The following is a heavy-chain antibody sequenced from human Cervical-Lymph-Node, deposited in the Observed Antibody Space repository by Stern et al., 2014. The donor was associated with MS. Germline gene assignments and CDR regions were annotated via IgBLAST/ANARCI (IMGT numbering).Heavy chain of an antibody. CDR2: VSWDSANI. CDR1: GFSFKDYA. CDR3: AKDIGYTSTRGGIDV. D-gene: IGHD2-2*02. Sequence: EVQLEESGGGLVQPGRSLRLSCAASGFSFKDYAMHWVRQAPGKGLEWVSGVSWDSANIGYADSVKGRFTISRDNANNSLYLQMNSLRSEDTAVYYCAKDIGYTSTRGGIDVWGQGTTVTVSS. V-gene: IGHV3-9*01. J-gene: IGHJ6*02.